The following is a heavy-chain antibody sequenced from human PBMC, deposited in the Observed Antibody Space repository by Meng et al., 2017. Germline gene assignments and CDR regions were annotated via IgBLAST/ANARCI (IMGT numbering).Heavy chain of an antibody. Sequence: ASVKVSCKASGGTFSSYAINWVRQATGQGLEWMGWMNPNSGNTGYAQKFQGRVTMTRNTSISTAYMELSSLRSEDTAVYYCARPGGYSYGYSYYYGMDVWGLGTMVTVSS. D-gene: IGHD5-18*01. CDR3: ARPGGYSYGYSYYYGMDV. CDR2: MNPNSGNT. J-gene: IGHJ6*02. V-gene: IGHV1-8*02. CDR1: GGTFSSYA.